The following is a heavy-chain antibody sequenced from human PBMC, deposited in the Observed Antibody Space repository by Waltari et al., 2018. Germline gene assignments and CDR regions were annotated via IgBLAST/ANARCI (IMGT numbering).Heavy chain of an antibody. J-gene: IGHJ5*02. CDR2: IRHPGNT. D-gene: IGHD3-3*01. V-gene: IGHV4-34*01. Sequence: QVQLQQWGAGLLKPSETLSLTCSVSGASFSSYYWAWVRHVPGKGLEWIGQIRHPGNTNYNPSLQSRVAISIDTSRNQFSLRVFSVTAADTGLYFCTRGGNYDFWSHSPFVDPWGQGTQVSVSS. CDR1: GASFSSYY. CDR3: TRGGNYDFWSHSPFVDP.